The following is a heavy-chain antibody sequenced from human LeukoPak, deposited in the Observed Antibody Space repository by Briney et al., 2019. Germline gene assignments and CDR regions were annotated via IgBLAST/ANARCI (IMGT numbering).Heavy chain of an antibody. CDR1: GFSVSSNY. J-gene: IGHJ4*02. Sequence: GGSLRLSCAASGFSVSSNYMNWVRQAPGMGLEWVSAIYTDGTTYYADSVKGRFTISRDNSKNTLYLQMNSLRAEDSAVYFCARDKLGSGYSSDFDCWGQGTLVTVSS. V-gene: IGHV3-66*02. CDR3: ARDKLGSGYSSDFDC. CDR2: IYTDGTT. D-gene: IGHD6-19*01.